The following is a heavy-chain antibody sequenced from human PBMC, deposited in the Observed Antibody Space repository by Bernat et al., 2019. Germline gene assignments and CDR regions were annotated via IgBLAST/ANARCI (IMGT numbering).Heavy chain of an antibody. J-gene: IGHJ6*02. CDR3: ARDSSGWFGYYYGMDV. CDR1: GFTFSDYY. D-gene: IGHD6-19*01. CDR2: ISSSSSYT. V-gene: IGHV3-11*06. Sequence: QVQLVESGGGLVKPGGSLRLSCAASGFTFSDYYMSWIRQAPGKGLEWVSYISSSSSYTNYADSVKGRFTISRDNAKNSLYLQMNSLRAEDTAVYYCARDSSGWFGYYYGMDVWGQGTTVTVSS.